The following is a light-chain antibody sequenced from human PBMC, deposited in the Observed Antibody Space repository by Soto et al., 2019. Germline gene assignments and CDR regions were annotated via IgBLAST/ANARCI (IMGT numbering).Light chain of an antibody. J-gene: IGKJ1*01. V-gene: IGKV1-5*01. CDR3: QHYNSYSEA. CDR2: DAS. CDR1: QSISNW. Sequence: DLQRTQSPSTLSGSVGDRVTITCRASQSISNWLAWYQQKPGKAPTLLIYDASRLESGVPSRFSGSGSGTEFTLTISSLQPDDFATYYCQHYNSYSEAFGQGTKVDI.